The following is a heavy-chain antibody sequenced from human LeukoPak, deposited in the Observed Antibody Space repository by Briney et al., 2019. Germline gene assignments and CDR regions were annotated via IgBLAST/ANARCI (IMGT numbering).Heavy chain of an antibody. Sequence: PSETLSLTCTVSGGSIGSYYWGWIRQPPGKGFEWIGYNSNSGSTDYNPSLKSRVTISVDTSKNQFSLKLSSVTAADTAVYYCARGMQQLYHFDSWGRGTLVTVSS. D-gene: IGHD6-13*01. CDR2: NSNSGST. CDR1: GGSIGSYY. CDR3: ARGMQQLYHFDS. V-gene: IGHV4-59*01. J-gene: IGHJ4*02.